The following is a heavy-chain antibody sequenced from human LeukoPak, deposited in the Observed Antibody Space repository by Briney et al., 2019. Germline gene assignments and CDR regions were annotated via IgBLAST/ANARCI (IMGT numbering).Heavy chain of an antibody. Sequence: ASVKVSCKASGYTFTGYYMHWVRQAPGQGLEWMGWINPNSGGTNYAQKFQGWVTMTRDTSISTAYMELSRLRSDDTAVYYCARGGRNALYYYYMDVWGKGTTVTVSS. V-gene: IGHV1-2*04. J-gene: IGHJ6*03. CDR2: INPNSGGT. CDR3: ARGGRNALYYYYMDV. CDR1: GYTFTGYY. D-gene: IGHD3-10*01.